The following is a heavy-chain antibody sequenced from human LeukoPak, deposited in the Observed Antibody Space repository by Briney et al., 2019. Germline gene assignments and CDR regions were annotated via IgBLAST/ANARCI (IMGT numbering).Heavy chain of an antibody. CDR2: INHSGST. V-gene: IGHV4-34*01. CDR3: ARGCINGPKVNSSGYYSSDY. D-gene: IGHD3-22*01. J-gene: IGHJ4*02. CDR1: GVSFSGYY. Sequence: TSETLSLTCAVYGVSFSGYYWSWIRQPPGKGLEWIGEINHSGSTNYNPSLKSRVTISVDTSKNQFSLKLSSVTAADTAVYYCARGCINGPKVNSSGYYSSDYWGQGTLVTVSS.